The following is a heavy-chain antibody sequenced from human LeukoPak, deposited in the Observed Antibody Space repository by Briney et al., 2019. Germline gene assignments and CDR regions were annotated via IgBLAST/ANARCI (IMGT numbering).Heavy chain of an antibody. Sequence: GGSLTLSCTAAGFTFSAYAMMWVRQAQGKGPEWVSAIRGGGGSAFYADSGKGRFTISRDNSKYTLFLQMNSLRAEDTAVYYCPRDPIGDYIGAFDVWGPAT. CDR3: PRDPIGDYIGAFDV. CDR1: GFTFSAYA. V-gene: IGHV3-23*01. D-gene: IGHD4-17*01. CDR2: IRGGGGSA. J-gene: IGHJ3*01.